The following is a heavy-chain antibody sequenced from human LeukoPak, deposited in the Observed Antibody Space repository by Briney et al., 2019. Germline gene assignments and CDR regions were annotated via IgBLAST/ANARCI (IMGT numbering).Heavy chain of an antibody. D-gene: IGHD3-22*01. CDR1: GGSISSYY. V-gene: IGHV4-59*01. Sequence: SETLSLTCTVSGGSISSYYWSWIRQPPGKGLEWIGYIYYSGSTNYNPSLKSRVTIPVDTSKNQFSLKLSSVTAAGTAVYYCARTGGYYYAYAFDIWGQGTMVTVSS. CDR3: ARTGGYYYAYAFDI. J-gene: IGHJ3*02. CDR2: IYYSGST.